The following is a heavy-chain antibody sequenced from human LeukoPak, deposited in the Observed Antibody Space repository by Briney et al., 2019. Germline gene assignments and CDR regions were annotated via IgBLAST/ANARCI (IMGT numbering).Heavy chain of an antibody. D-gene: IGHD4-11*01. CDR1: GGTFSSYA. Sequence: SVKVSCKASGGTFSSYAISRVRQAPGQGLEWMGGIIPIFGTANYAQKFQGRVTITADESTSTAYMELSSLRSEDTAVYYCARGDRPLHSNYDYYYYGMDVWGQGTTVTVSS. CDR2: IIPIFGTA. CDR3: ARGDRPLHSNYDYYYYGMDV. J-gene: IGHJ6*02. V-gene: IGHV1-69*13.